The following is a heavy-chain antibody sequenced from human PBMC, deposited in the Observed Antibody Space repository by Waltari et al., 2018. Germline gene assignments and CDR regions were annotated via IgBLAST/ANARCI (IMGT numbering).Heavy chain of an antibody. CDR1: GFTFSSYA. V-gene: IGHV3-30-3*01. CDR2: ISYDGSNK. D-gene: IGHD6-19*01. J-gene: IGHJ4*02. Sequence: QVQLVESGGGVVQPGRSLRLSCVASGFTFSSYAMHWVRQAPGKGLEWVAVISYDGSNKYYADSVKGRFTISRDNSKNTLYLQMNSLRAEDTAVYYCARDGYSSGWPEFDYWGQGTLVTVSS. CDR3: ARDGYSSGWPEFDY.